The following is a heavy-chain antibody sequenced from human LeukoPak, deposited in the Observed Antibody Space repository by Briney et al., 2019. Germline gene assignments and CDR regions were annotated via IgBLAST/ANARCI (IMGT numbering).Heavy chain of an antibody. CDR2: IYHGGTT. D-gene: IGHD2-15*01. CDR1: GASISTTNW. V-gene: IGHV4-4*02. Sequence: PSETLSLTCAVSGASISTTNWWNWLRQPPGEGLGWFGEIYHGGTTNYNPSLKSRATMSVDKSKNQFSLKLNSVTAADTAVYYCVRDVGSRSPGYWGQGTPVIVSS. CDR3: VRDVGSRSPGY. J-gene: IGHJ4*02.